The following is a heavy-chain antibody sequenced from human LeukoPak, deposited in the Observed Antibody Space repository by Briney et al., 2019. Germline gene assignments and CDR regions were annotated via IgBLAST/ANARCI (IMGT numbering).Heavy chain of an antibody. CDR1: GTSISSGSYY. J-gene: IGHJ6*03. D-gene: IGHD3-10*01. V-gene: IGHV4-61*02. Sequence: SQTLSLTCTVSGTSISSGSYYWIWIPQPAGKGLEWIGRIYTTRSTYDHHSLKNRVTISIDTSKIQFSLILKSVTAADTAVYYCARAALGHYFYYMDVWGKGTTVTVSS. CDR3: ARAALGHYFYYMDV. CDR2: IYTTRST.